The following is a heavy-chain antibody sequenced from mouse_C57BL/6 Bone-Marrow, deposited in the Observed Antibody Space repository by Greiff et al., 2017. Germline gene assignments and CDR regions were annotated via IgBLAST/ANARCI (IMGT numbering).Heavy chain of an antibody. Sequence: QVQLQQSGPGLVQPSQSLSITCTVSGFSLTSYGVHWVRQSPGKGLEWLGVIWSGGSTDYNAAFISRLSISKDNSKSQVFFKMNSLQADDTAIYYCARNSLSYYSNSYYYAMDYWGQGTSVTVSS. CDR1: GFSLTSYG. CDR2: IWSGGST. D-gene: IGHD2-5*01. V-gene: IGHV2-2*01. CDR3: ARNSLSYYSNSYYYAMDY. J-gene: IGHJ4*01.